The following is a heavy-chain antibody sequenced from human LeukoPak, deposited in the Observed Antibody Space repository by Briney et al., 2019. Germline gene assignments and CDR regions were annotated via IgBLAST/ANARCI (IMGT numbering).Heavy chain of an antibody. Sequence: GGSLRLSCAASGFTFSNAWMSWVRQAPGKGLEWVGRIKSKTDGGTTDYAAPVKGRFTISRDDSKNTLYLQMNSLKTEDTAVYYCTTASITMVRGVINWGQGTLVTVSS. D-gene: IGHD3-10*01. V-gene: IGHV3-15*01. CDR1: GFTFSNAW. CDR2: IKSKTDGGTT. CDR3: TTASITMVRGVIN. J-gene: IGHJ4*02.